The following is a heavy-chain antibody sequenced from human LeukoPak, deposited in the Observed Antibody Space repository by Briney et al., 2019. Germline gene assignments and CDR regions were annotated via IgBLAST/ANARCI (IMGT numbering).Heavy chain of an antibody. CDR3: ARAYSSSWYYNWFDP. D-gene: IGHD6-13*01. CDR2: IYYSGST. Sequence: SETLSLTCTVSGGSISSSSYYWGWIRQPPGKGLEWIGSIYYSGSTYYNPSLKSRVTISVDTSTNQFSLKLRSVTAADTAMYYCARAYSSSWYYNWFDPWGQGTLVTVSS. J-gene: IGHJ5*02. CDR1: GGSISSSSYY. V-gene: IGHV4-39*07.